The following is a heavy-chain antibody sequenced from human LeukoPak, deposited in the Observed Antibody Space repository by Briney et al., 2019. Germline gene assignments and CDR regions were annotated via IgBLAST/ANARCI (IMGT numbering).Heavy chain of an antibody. Sequence: SVKVSCKASGYTFTSYAISWVRQAPGQGLEWMGGIIPIFGTANYAQKFQGRVTITADESTSTAYMELSSLRSEDTAVYYCARAHRQLERLGRYYFDYWGQGTLVTVSS. D-gene: IGHD1-1*01. V-gene: IGHV1-69*13. J-gene: IGHJ4*02. CDR3: ARAHRQLERLGRYYFDY. CDR2: IIPIFGTA. CDR1: GYTFTSYA.